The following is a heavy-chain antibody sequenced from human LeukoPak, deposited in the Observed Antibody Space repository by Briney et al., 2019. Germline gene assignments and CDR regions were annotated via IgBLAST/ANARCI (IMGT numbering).Heavy chain of an antibody. CDR2: VNPSGGRT. D-gene: IGHD3-10*01. CDR1: GYTFTGYY. V-gene: IGHV1-46*01. Sequence: ASVKVSCKASGYTFTGYYMHWVRQAPGQGLEWMGIVNPSGGRTSYAQKFQGSVTMTWDTSTSTVYMELRSLRSEDTAVYYCARVRFDGSGSYHFDYWGQGTLVTVSS. J-gene: IGHJ4*02. CDR3: ARVRFDGSGSYHFDY.